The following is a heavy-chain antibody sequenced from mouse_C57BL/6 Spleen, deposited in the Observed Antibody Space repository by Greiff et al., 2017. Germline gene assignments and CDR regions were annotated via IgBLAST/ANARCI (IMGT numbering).Heavy chain of an antibody. V-gene: IGHV1-9*01. CDR1: GYTFTGYW. D-gene: IGHD1-1*01. Sequence: QVQLQQSGAELMKPGASVKLSCKATGYTFTGYWIEWVKQRPGHGLEWIGEIFPGSGSTNYNEKFKGKATFTADTSSNTAYMQLSSLTTEDSAIYYWARRLRGAWFAYWGQGTLGTVSA. CDR2: IFPGSGST. CDR3: ARRLRGAWFAY. J-gene: IGHJ3*01.